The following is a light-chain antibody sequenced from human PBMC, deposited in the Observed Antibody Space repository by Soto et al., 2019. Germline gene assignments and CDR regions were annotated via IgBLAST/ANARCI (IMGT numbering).Light chain of an antibody. V-gene: IGKV3D-7*01. CDR3: HQDFNLPWT. CDR1: QTVRNNY. Sequence: EFVLTQSPGTLSLSPGERATLSCRASQTVRNNYLAWYQQKPGQAPRLLIYGTSTRATGIPVRFSGSGSGTDFTLTISSLQPEDFAVYFCHQDFNLPWTFGQGAKVDIK. CDR2: GTS. J-gene: IGKJ1*01.